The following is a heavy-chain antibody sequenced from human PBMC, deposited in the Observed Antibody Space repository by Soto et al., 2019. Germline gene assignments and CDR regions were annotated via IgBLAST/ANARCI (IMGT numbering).Heavy chain of an antibody. CDR2: ISGSGTNI. J-gene: IGHJ4*02. D-gene: IGHD6-19*01. V-gene: IGHV3-11*04. CDR1: GFTFSDYF. Sequence: GGSLRLSCAASGFTFSDYFMAWIRQAPGKGLEWVSFISGSGTNIKYADSVKDRFTVSRDNAKNSLYLQMNSLRAEDTAVYYCAARYSSGPFDYWGQGTLVTVS. CDR3: AARYSSGPFDY.